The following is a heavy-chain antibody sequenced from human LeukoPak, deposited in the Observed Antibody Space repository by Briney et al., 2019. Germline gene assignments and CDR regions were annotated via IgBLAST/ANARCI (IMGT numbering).Heavy chain of an antibody. CDR1: GFTFSSYW. J-gene: IGHJ4*02. CDR2: IKQDGSEK. D-gene: IGHD2/OR15-2a*01. Sequence: QPGGSLRLSCAVSGFTFSSYWMSWVRQAPGKGLEWVANIKQDGSEKYYVDSVKGRFTISRDNAKNSLYLQMNSLRAEDTAVYYCARGPTRANSTDYWGQGALVTVSS. V-gene: IGHV3-7*01. CDR3: ARGPTRANSTDY.